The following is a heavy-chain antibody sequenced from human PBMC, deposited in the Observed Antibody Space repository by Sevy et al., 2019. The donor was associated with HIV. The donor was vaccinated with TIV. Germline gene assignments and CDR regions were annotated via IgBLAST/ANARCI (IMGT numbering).Heavy chain of an antibody. J-gene: IGHJ3*02. V-gene: IGHV3-21*04. D-gene: IGHD3-3*01. CDR3: ARDYEAFDI. Sequence: WGSLRLSCAASGFNFRSYSINWVRQAPGKGLEWVSSIGSSNRYKYYADSVKGRFTISRDNAKKSLYLQMNSLRAEDTAIYYCARDYEAFDIWGQGTMVTVSS. CDR1: GFNFRSYS. CDR2: IGSSNRYK.